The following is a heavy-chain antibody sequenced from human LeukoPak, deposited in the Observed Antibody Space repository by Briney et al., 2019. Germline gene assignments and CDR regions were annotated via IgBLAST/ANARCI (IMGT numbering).Heavy chain of an antibody. Sequence: GGSLRLSCAASGFTFSSYGMSWVRQASGNGLEWVGRIRSTANGYATAYAASVKGRFTISRDDSKNTAYLQMDSLKTEDTAVYYCTGNYYGSGSYADFDYWGQGTLVTVS. J-gene: IGHJ4*02. V-gene: IGHV3-73*01. D-gene: IGHD3-10*01. CDR3: TGNYYGSGSYADFDY. CDR1: GFTFSSYG. CDR2: IRSTANGYAT.